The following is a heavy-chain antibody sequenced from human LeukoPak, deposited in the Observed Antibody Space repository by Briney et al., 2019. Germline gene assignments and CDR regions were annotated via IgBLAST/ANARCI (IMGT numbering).Heavy chain of an antibody. J-gene: IGHJ4*02. CDR2: INPSGGST. V-gene: IGHV1-46*01. Sequence: ASVKVSCKASGYTFTSYYMHWVRQAPGQGLEWMGIINPSGGSTSYAQKFQGRVTMTRDTSTSTVYMELSSLRSVDTAVYYCALLGVVPAAMGYYFDYWGQGTLVTVSS. CDR1: GYTFTSYY. CDR3: ALLGVVPAAMGYYFDY. D-gene: IGHD2-2*01.